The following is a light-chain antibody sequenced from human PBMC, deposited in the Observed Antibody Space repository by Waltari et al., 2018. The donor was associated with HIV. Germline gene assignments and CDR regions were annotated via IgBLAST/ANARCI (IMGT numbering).Light chain of an antibody. CDR2: AAS. V-gene: IGKV1-5*03. Sequence: DIQMTQSPSTLSASVGDRVTITCRASQSINSWLAWYQQKPGKAPKLLIYAASTLQSGVPSRFSGSGSGTEFTLTISSLQPDDFATYYCQQYHLYSTFGQGTKLEI. CDR1: QSINSW. CDR3: QQYHLYST. J-gene: IGKJ2*01.